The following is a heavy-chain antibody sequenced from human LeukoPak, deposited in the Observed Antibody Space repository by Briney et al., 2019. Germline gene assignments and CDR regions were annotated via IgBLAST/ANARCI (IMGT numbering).Heavy chain of an antibody. CDR2: ISAYNGNT. D-gene: IGHD3-9*01. J-gene: IGHJ5*02. CDR1: GYTFTSYG. CDR3: ARDQSFSTYDILTGYYLERWFNP. V-gene: IGHV1-18*01. Sequence: ASVKVSCKASGYTFTSYGISWVRQAPGQGLEWMGWISAYNGNTNYAQKLQGRVTMTTDTSTSTAYMELRSLRSDDTAVYYCARDQSFSTYDILTGYYLERWFNPWGQGTLVTVSS.